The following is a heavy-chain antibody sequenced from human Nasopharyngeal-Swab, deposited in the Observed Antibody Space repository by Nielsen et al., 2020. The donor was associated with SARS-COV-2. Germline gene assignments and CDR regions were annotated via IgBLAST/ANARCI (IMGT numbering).Heavy chain of an antibody. J-gene: IGHJ4*02. Sequence: GGSLSLSWAASGFTFSSYGMHWVRQAPGKGRGWVAVISYDGSNKYYADSVKGRFTISRDNSKNTLYLQMNSLRAEDTAVYYCAKAYDYDYWGQGTLVTVSS. CDR3: AKAYDYDY. CDR1: GFTFSSYG. CDR2: ISYDGSNK. V-gene: IGHV3-30*18. D-gene: IGHD5-12*01.